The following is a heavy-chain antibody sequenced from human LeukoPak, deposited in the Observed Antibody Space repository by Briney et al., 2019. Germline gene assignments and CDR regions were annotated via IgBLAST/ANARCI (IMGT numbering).Heavy chain of an antibody. D-gene: IGHD3-22*01. CDR2: ISYDGSNK. J-gene: IGHJ4*02. CDR3: AKDQNYESSGYYGGFDY. Sequence: AGGSLRLSCAASGFTFSSYGMHWVRQAPGKGLEWVAVISYDGSNKYYADSVKGRFTISRDNSKNTLYLQMNSLRAEDTALYYCAKDQNYESSGYYGGFDYWGQGTLVTVSS. CDR1: GFTFSSYG. V-gene: IGHV3-30*18.